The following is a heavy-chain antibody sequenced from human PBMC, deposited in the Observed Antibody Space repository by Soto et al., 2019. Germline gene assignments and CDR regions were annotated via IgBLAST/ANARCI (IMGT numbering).Heavy chain of an antibody. Sequence: SETLSHTCAVYGGSFSGYYWSWIRQPPGKGLEWIGEINHSGSTNYNPSLKSRVTISVDTSKNQFSLKLSSVTAADTAVYYCARVLRTRIRSSRAPDYWGQGTLVTVS. J-gene: IGHJ4*02. CDR3: ARVLRTRIRSSRAPDY. CDR2: INHSGST. CDR1: GGSFSGYY. D-gene: IGHD1-26*01. V-gene: IGHV4-34*01.